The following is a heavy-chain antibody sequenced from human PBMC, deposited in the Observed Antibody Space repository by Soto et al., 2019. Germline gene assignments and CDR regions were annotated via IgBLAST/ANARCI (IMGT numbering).Heavy chain of an antibody. D-gene: IGHD3-9*01. Sequence: SETLSLTCAVSGYSINSGLYWGWIRQPPGKGLEWIGSIYRGGSTYYNPSLKSRVTISVDTSKNQFSLKLTSVTAADTAVYHCASFYYDILTGYRPKDFDYWGQGTLVTVSS. CDR3: ASFYYDILTGYRPKDFDY. CDR2: IYRGGST. CDR1: GYSINSGLY. J-gene: IGHJ4*02. V-gene: IGHV4-38-2*01.